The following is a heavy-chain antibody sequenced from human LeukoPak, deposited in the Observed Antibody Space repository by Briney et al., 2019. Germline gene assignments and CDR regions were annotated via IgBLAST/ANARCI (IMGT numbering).Heavy chain of an antibody. CDR3: ARPRSGSYFDY. J-gene: IGHJ4*02. D-gene: IGHD1-26*01. CDR1: GESFSGFY. V-gene: IGHV4-34*01. Sequence: SETLSLTCAVYGESFSGFYWTWIRQSPGKGLDWIGEITQGGSANYNPSLKSRVTISVDTSKNQFSLKLSSVTAADTAVYYCARPRSGSYFDYWGQGTLVTVSS. CDR2: ITQGGSA.